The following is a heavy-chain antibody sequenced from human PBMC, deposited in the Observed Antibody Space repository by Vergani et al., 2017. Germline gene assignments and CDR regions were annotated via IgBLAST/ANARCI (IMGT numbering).Heavy chain of an antibody. V-gene: IGHV4-34*01. D-gene: IGHD3-3*01. CDR3: ARGPLGFWNGYYPGDYYIDV. J-gene: IGHJ6*03. CDR1: GGSFSGYY. Sequence: QVQLQQWGAGLLKPSETLSLTCAVYGGSFSGYYWSWIRQPPGKGLEWIGEINHSGSTNYNPSLKSRVTISVDTSKNQFSLKLSSVTTADTAVYYCARGPLGFWNGYYPGDYYIDVLGKGTTVTVSS. CDR2: INHSGST.